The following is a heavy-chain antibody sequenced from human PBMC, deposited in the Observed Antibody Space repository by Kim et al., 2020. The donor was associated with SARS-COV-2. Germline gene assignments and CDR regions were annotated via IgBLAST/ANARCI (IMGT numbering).Heavy chain of an antibody. CDR2: IWYDGSNK. Sequence: GGSLRLSCAASGFTFSSYGMHWVHQAPGKGLEWVAVIWYDGSNKYYADSVKGRFTISRDNSKNTLYLQMNSLRAEDTAVYYCARGVGATGYYYMDVWGKGTTVTVSS. J-gene: IGHJ6*03. V-gene: IGHV3-33*01. CDR3: ARGVGATGYYYMDV. D-gene: IGHD1-26*01. CDR1: GFTFSSYG.